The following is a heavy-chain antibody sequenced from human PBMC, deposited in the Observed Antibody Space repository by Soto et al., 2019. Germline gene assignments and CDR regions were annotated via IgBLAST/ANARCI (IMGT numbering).Heavy chain of an antibody. CDR3: AKGMSDYGDYDYMDV. CDR1: GFTFDDYA. Sequence: GGSLRLSCAASGFTFDDYAMHWVRQAPGKGLEWVSGISWNSGSIGYADSVKGRFTISRDNAKNSLYLQMNSLRAEDTALYYCAKGMSDYGDYDYMDVWGKGTTVTVSS. D-gene: IGHD4-17*01. CDR2: ISWNSGSI. J-gene: IGHJ6*03. V-gene: IGHV3-9*01.